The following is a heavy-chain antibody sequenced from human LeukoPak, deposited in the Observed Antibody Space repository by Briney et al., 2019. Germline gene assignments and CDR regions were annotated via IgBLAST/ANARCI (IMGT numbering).Heavy chain of an antibody. CDR3: ARTVGGWSGELSNLYYYYYYMDV. V-gene: IGHV1-18*01. CDR1: GYTFTSYG. J-gene: IGHJ6*03. Sequence: GASVKVSCKASGYTFTSYGISWVRQAPGQGLEWMGWISAYNGNTNYAQKLQGRVTMTTDTSTSTAYMELRSLRSDDTAVYYCARTVGGWSGELSNLYYYYYYMDVWGKGTTVTVSS. D-gene: IGHD3-10*01. CDR2: ISAYNGNT.